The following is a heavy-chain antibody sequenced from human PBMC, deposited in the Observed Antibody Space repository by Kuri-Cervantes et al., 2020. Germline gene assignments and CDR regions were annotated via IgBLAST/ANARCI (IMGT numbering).Heavy chain of an antibody. D-gene: IGHD3-22*01. J-gene: IGHJ4*02. CDR1: GFTFSSYG. Sequence: GESLKISCAASGFTFSSYGMHWVRQAPGKGLEWVAVIWYDGSNKYYADSVKGRFTISRDNSKNTLYLQMNSLRAEDTAVYYCARDLRLYYDSSGPFDYWGQGTLVTVSS. V-gene: IGHV3-33*01. CDR2: IWYDGSNK. CDR3: ARDLRLYYDSSGPFDY.